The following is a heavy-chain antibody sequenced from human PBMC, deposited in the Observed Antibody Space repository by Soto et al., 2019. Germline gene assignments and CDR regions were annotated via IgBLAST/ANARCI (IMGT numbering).Heavy chain of an antibody. V-gene: IGHV1-18*01. CDR1: GYTFTSYG. CDR2: ISAYNGNT. CDR3: ARDLRGNVRGYSYGLYYYYYGMDV. J-gene: IGHJ6*02. D-gene: IGHD5-18*01. Sequence: ASVKVSCKASGYTFTSYGISWVRQAPGQGLEWMGWISAYNGNTNYAQKLQGRVTMTTDTSTSTAYMELRSLRSDDTAVYYCARDLRGNVRGYSYGLYYYYYGMDVWGQGITVTVSS.